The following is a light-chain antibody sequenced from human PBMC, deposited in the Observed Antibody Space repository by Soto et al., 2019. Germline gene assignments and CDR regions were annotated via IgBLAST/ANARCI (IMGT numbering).Light chain of an antibody. J-gene: IGLJ1*01. Sequence: QSALTQPASVSGSPGQSITISCTGTIRDIVSYDYVSWYQQHPGKAPKVVIYEVSNRPSGVSNRFSGSKSANTASLTISGLQAEDEADYYCSSYTSSSTLVFGTGTKLTVL. CDR2: EVS. CDR1: IRDIVSYDY. CDR3: SSYTSSSTLV. V-gene: IGLV2-14*01.